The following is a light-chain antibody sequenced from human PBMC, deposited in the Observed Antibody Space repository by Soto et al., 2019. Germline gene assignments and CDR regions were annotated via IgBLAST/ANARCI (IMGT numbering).Light chain of an antibody. CDR2: EGS. Sequence: QSALTQPASVSGSPGQSITISCTGTTSDVGRYKFVSWYQHHPGKAPKLMIYEGSKRPSGISNRFSASESGDTASLTISGLQAKDEADYYCCSYTSGSTYYVFATGTKLTVL. CDR3: CSYTSGSTYYV. CDR1: TSDVGRYKF. J-gene: IGLJ1*01. V-gene: IGLV2-23*01.